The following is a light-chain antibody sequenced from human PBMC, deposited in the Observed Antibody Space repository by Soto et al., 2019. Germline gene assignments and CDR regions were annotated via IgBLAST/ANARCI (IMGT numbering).Light chain of an antibody. J-gene: IGKJ2*03. V-gene: IGKV3-20*01. Sequence: EIVLTQSPVTLSLSPGERATLSCRASQSVTSTYLAWYQQKPGQSPRLIIYGGSTRASGFQDRFSGGGSGTDFTLTISRLEPEAYAVYCCHCQQFESSRVYSFGQGTKLEI. CDR3: QQFESSRVYS. CDR2: GGS. CDR1: QSVTSTY.